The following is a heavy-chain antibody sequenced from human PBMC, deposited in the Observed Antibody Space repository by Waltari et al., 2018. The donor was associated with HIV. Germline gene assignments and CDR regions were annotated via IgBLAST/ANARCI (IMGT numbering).Heavy chain of an antibody. J-gene: IGHJ5*02. CDR1: GDSIRSPS. Sequence: QVQLQESGPGLVEPSETLSLTCFVSGDSIRSPSWTWIRQPPGKGLEWLGYISYSGGTVYNPSFQRRLTMSLDTSKNQLSLTLRLVTAADTAMYFCTKRSIGASYNWFDPWGQGSLVTVS. CDR2: ISYSGGT. V-gene: IGHV4-59*11. D-gene: IGHD3-16*01. CDR3: TKRSIGASYNWFDP.